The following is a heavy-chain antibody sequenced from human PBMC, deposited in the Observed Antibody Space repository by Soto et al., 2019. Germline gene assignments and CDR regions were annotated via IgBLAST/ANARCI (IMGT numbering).Heavy chain of an antibody. V-gene: IGHV1-69*02. Sequence: QIQLVQSGAEVKKPGSSVRVSCKASGGSFRSHAVTWVRQAPGQGLEWMGRIIPILDETKFAQKFQDRVTMTADKSTSTVYMDLSSWTSEDTAMYFCSVGEDDDYLNPREDAVDIWGQGTKVT. CDR2: IIPILDET. CDR3: SVGEDDDYLNPREDAVDI. D-gene: IGHD4-17*01. CDR1: GGSFRSHA. J-gene: IGHJ3*02.